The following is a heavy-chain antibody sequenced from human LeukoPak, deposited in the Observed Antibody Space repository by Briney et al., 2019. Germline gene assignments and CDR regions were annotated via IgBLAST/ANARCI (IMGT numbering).Heavy chain of an antibody. V-gene: IGHV4-34*01. J-gene: IGHJ6*03. Sequence: PSETLSLTCAVYGGSFSDYYWSWIRQPPGKGLEWIGEINHSGSTNYNPPLKSRATIPVATPKNQFSLNLIALTATTPAVFYCARGPAMMGLMDVWGKGTTVTVSS. CDR3: ARGPAMMGLMDV. CDR1: GGSFSDYY. CDR2: INHSGST. D-gene: IGHD3-22*01.